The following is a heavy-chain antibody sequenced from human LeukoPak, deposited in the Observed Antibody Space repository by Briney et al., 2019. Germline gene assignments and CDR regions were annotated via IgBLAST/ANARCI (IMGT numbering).Heavy chain of an antibody. CDR1: GYTFTGYY. Sequence: GASVKVSRKASGYTFTGYYMHWVRQAPGQGLEWMGWINPNSGGTNYAQKFQGRVTMTRDTSISTAYMELSRLRSDDTAVYYCARAGRIAAAGRNHWFDPWGQGTLVTVSS. CDR3: ARAGRIAAAGRNHWFDP. J-gene: IGHJ5*02. D-gene: IGHD6-13*01. V-gene: IGHV1-2*02. CDR2: INPNSGGT.